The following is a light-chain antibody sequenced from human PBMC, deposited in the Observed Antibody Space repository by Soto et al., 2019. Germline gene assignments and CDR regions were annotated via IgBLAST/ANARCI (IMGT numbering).Light chain of an antibody. CDR2: WAS. CDR3: HQYSRIPHT. Sequence: DIVMTQSPDSLAVSLGERATIHCKSNQSLLYRSTNKNYLGWFQQKPGQPPKLLLYWASTRQSGVPDRFSGSGSGTDLPLTISSLEAEDVAIDYCHQYSRIPHTFGQGTKVDIK. J-gene: IGKJ1*01. CDR1: QSLLYRSTNKNY. V-gene: IGKV4-1*01.